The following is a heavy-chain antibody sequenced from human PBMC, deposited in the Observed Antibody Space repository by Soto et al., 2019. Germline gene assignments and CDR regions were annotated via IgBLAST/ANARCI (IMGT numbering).Heavy chain of an antibody. CDR1: GFTFSSYG. CDR2: IWYDGSNK. CDR3: AREGCSSTSCYYGMDV. Sequence: QVQLVESGGGVVQPGRSLRLSCAASGFTFSSYGMHWVRQAPGKGLEWVAVIWYDGSNKYYADSVKGRFTISRDNSKNTLYLQMNSLRAEDTAVYYCAREGCSSTSCYYGMDVWGQGTTVTVSS. J-gene: IGHJ6*02. D-gene: IGHD2-2*01. V-gene: IGHV3-33*01.